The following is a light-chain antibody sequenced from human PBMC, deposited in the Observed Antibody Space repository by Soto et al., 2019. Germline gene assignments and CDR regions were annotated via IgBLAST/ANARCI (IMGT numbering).Light chain of an antibody. Sequence: EIVLTQSPGTLSLSPGDRATLSCRASQSVSSDYVAWYQQKPGQTPNVLIYRASIRATGIPDRFSGSGSGTDFTLTISRLEPEDFAVYYCQQFGISPWTFGQGTRVEIK. CDR3: QQFGISPWT. CDR2: RAS. CDR1: QSVSSDY. J-gene: IGKJ1*01. V-gene: IGKV3-20*01.